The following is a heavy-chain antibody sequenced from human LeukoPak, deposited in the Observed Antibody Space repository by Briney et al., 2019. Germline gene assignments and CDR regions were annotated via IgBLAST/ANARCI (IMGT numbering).Heavy chain of an antibody. CDR2: IYYSGST. CDR1: GGSISSGGYY. CDR3: ARVQLDTAMVTFHYYYGMDV. J-gene: IGHJ6*02. Sequence: SETLSFTCTVSGGSISSGGYYWSWIRQHPGKGLEWIGYIYYSGSTYYNPSLKSRVTISVDTSKNQFSLKLSSVTAADTAVYYCARVQLDTAMVTFHYYYGMDVWGQGTTVTVSS. D-gene: IGHD5-18*01. V-gene: IGHV4-31*03.